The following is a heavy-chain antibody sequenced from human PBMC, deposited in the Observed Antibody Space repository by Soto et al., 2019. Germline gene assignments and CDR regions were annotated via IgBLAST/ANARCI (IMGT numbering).Heavy chain of an antibody. J-gene: IGHJ4*02. V-gene: IGHV4-30-2*01. CDR1: GGSISSGGYS. CDR2: IYHSGST. CDR3: ARQVRYYDSSGYPDY. D-gene: IGHD3-22*01. Sequence: LSLTCTVSGGSISSGGYSWSWIRQPPGKGLEWIGYIYHSGSTYYNPSLKSRVTISVDRSKNQFSLKLSSVTAADTAVYYCARQVRYYDSSGYPDYWGQGTLVTVSS.